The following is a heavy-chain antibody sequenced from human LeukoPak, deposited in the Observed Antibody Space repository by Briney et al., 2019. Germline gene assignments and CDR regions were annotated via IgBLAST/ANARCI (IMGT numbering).Heavy chain of an antibody. CDR3: ARRDSYSSGYYYFDY. V-gene: IGHV4-39*01. CDR1: GGSISSSSYY. CDR2: INYRGNT. D-gene: IGHD3-22*01. Sequence: SETLSLTCTVSGGSISSSSYYWGRIRQPPGKGLDWIGIINYRGNTYYNPSLKSRVTISVDTSKNQFSLKLSSVTAADTAVYYCARRDSYSSGYYYFDYWGQGTLVTVSS. J-gene: IGHJ4*02.